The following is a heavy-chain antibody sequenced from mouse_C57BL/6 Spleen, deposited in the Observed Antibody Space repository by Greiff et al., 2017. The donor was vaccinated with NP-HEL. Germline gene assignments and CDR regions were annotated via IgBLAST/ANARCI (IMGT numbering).Heavy chain of an antibody. CDR3: ARSDSSGYGY. Sequence: HVQLQESGAELARPGASVKMSCKASGYTFTSYTMHWVKQRPGQGLEWIGYINPSSGYTKYNQKFKDKATLTADKSSSTAYMQLSSLTSEDSAVYYCARSDSSGYGYWGQGTTLTVSS. D-gene: IGHD3-2*02. J-gene: IGHJ2*01. V-gene: IGHV1-4*01. CDR1: GYTFTSYT. CDR2: INPSSGYT.